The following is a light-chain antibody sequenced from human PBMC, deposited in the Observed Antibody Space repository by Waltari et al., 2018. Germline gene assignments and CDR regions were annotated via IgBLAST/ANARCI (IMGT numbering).Light chain of an antibody. J-gene: IGLJ2*01. CDR3: SSYAGGNTLV. CDR1: SSDVGRSKF. CDR2: EVF. V-gene: IGLV2-8*01. Sequence: QPALTQPPSASGSLGHSVTISCTGSSSDVGRSKFVSWYQQYPGKAPKLIFYEVFKRPPGVPDRFSGSKSGNTASLTVSGLQPEDEADYYCSSYAGGNTLVFGGGTRLTVL.